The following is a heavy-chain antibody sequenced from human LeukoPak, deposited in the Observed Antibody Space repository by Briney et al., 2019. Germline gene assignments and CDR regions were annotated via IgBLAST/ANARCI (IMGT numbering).Heavy chain of an antibody. CDR3: ATKARVYGSGSKGNAFDI. D-gene: IGHD3-10*01. CDR1: GFTFSSYW. Sequence: GGSLRLSCAASGFTFSSYWMSWVRQAPGKGLEWVANIKQDGSEKYYVDSVKGRFTISRDNAKNSLYLQMNSLRAEDTAVYYCATKARVYGSGSKGNAFDIWGQGTMVTVSS. V-gene: IGHV3-7*03. J-gene: IGHJ3*02. CDR2: IKQDGSEK.